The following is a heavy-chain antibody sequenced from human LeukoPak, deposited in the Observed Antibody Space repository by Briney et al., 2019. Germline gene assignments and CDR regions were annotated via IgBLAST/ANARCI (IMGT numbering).Heavy chain of an antibody. CDR1: GFTFSSYS. CDR2: ISSSSSYI. J-gene: IGHJ6*02. Sequence: GGSLRLSCAASGFTFSSYSMNWVRQAPGKGLGWVSSISSSSSYIYYADSVKGRFTISRDNAKNSLYLQMNSLRAEDTAVYYCARDLYCSSTSCPYGMDVWGQGTTVTVSS. CDR3: ARDLYCSSTSCPYGMDV. D-gene: IGHD2-2*01. V-gene: IGHV3-21*01.